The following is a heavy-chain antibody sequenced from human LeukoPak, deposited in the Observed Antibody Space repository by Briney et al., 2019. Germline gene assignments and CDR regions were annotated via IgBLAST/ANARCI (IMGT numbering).Heavy chain of an antibody. V-gene: IGHV3-72*01. CDR2: IRNKANRYTT. CDR1: GFTFSDHH. D-gene: IGHD7-27*01. Sequence: GRSLRLSCAASGFTFSDHHMDWVRQAPGEGLEWVARIRNKANRYTTEYAASVKGRFTISRDDSENSLYLQMDSLKTEDTAVYYCARSPLGIAPFDYWGQGTLVTVSS. CDR3: ARSPLGIAPFDY. J-gene: IGHJ4*02.